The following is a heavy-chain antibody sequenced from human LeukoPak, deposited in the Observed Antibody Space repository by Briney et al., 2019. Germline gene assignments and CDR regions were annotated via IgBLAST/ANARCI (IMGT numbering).Heavy chain of an antibody. CDR2: INSDESRT. CDR3: ARALYASSSWHTFDI. CDR1: GFTFSTYW. J-gene: IGHJ3*02. Sequence: SGGSLRLSCAASGFTFSTYWMHWVRQVPGKGLVWVSRINSDESRTNYADSVKGRFTISRDNAKNSLHLQTNSLRAEDTAFYYCARALYASSSWHTFDIWGQGTMVTVSS. D-gene: IGHD6-13*01. V-gene: IGHV3-74*01.